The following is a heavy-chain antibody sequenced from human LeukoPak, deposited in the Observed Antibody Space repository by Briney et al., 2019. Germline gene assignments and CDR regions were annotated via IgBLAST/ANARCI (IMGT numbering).Heavy chain of an antibody. D-gene: IGHD2-2*01. Sequence: SETLSLTCAVYGGSFSGYYWSWIRQPPGKGLEWIGEINHSGSTNYNSSLKSRVSISVDTSKNQFTLKLSSVTAADTAVYYCARDRAYCSSSTCRQPFDYWGQGTLVTVSS. J-gene: IGHJ4*02. CDR2: INHSGST. CDR1: GGSFSGYY. CDR3: ARDRAYCSSSTCRQPFDY. V-gene: IGHV4-34*01.